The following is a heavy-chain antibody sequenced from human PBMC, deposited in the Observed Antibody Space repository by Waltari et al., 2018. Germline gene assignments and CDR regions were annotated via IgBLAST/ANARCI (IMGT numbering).Heavy chain of an antibody. D-gene: IGHD6-6*01. V-gene: IGHV5-51*01. CDR2: IYPSDSDA. Sequence: EVQVVQSGSEVKQPGESLKISCKGSGYSFNNYWIGWERQMPGKGLEWMGSIYPSDSDARYSPSFQGQVTISADRSISTAYLQWSSLKASDTAMYYCARSGTSSSRYFDLWGRGALVTVSS. J-gene: IGHJ2*01. CDR1: GYSFNNYW. CDR3: ARSGTSSSRYFDL.